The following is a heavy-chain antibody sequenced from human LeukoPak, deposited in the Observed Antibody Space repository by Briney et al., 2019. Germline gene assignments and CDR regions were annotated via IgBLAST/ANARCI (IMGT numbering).Heavy chain of an antibody. Sequence: AGVNVTCKASGYAFTISGIGWVRQAPGQGIEWMGWISAYNGNTNYAQTLQGRVTMTTDTSTSTAYMELRSLRSDDTAVYYCARVGREVGATFNYYYYYMDVWGKGTTVTVSS. V-gene: IGHV1-18*01. J-gene: IGHJ6*03. CDR3: ARVGREVGATFNYYYYYMDV. D-gene: IGHD1-26*01. CDR2: ISAYNGNT. CDR1: GYAFTISG.